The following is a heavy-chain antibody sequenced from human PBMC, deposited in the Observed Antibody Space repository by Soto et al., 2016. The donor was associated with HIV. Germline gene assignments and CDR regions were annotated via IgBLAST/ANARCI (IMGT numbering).Heavy chain of an antibody. CDR1: GYTFTDYY. Sequence: QVQLVQSGPELKNPGASLKVSCKTSGYTFTDYYILWVRQAPGQGLEWMAWSNPKSGASNSAQRFQGRVTMTRDTSISTAYMELNSLESDDTAVYYCARDRKMTTVTTSGLFGMDVWGQGTTVTVSS. V-gene: IGHV1-2*02. J-gene: IGHJ6*02. D-gene: IGHD4-17*01. CDR3: ARDRKMTTVTTSGLFGMDV. CDR2: SNPKSGAS.